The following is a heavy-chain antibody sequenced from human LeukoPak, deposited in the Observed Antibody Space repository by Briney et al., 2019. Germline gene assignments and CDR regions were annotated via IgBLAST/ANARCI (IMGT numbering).Heavy chain of an antibody. CDR3: ARDLNVGYSYGRNLDY. J-gene: IGHJ4*02. CDR1: GFTFDDYG. D-gene: IGHD5-18*01. Sequence: GGSLRLSCAASGFTFDDYGMSWVRQAPGMGLEWVSGINWNGGSTGYADSVKGRFTISRDNAKNSLYLQMNSLRAEDTALYYCARDLNVGYSYGRNLDYWGQGTLVTVSS. V-gene: IGHV3-20*04. CDR2: INWNGGST.